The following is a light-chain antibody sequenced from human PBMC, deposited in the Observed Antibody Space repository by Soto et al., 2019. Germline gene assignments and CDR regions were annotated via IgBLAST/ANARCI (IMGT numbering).Light chain of an antibody. CDR1: SSDVGGYNY. J-gene: IGLJ1*01. V-gene: IGLV2-8*01. CDR2: EVT. CDR3: SSYGGSNNFV. Sequence: QSALTQPASVSGSPGQSITISCTGTSSDVGGYNYVSWYQQHAGKAPRLIIYEVTKRPSGVPDRFSGSKSGNTASLTVSGLQAEDEAEYYCSSYGGSNNFVFGTGTKVTVL.